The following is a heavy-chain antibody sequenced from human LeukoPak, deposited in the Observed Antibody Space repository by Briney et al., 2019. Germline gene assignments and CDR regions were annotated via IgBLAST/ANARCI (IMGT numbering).Heavy chain of an antibody. D-gene: IGHD6-19*01. CDR3: SRGSGWLSVY. V-gene: IGHV3-49*03. CDR2: ISGGTT. Sequence: GGSLRLSCTASGFTFGDYLMSWFRQAPGKGLEWIGFISGGTTEYAASVKGRFTISRDDSTSIAYLQMNSLTTEDTAVYYCSRGSGWLSVYWGQGTLVTVSS. J-gene: IGHJ4*02. CDR1: GFTFGDYL.